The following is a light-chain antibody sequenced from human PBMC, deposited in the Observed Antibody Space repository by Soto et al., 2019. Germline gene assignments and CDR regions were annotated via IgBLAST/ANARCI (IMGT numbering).Light chain of an antibody. CDR3: KQYYNTPLT. V-gene: IGKV3-15*01. Sequence: EVVMTQSPAPLSVSPGERATLSCRASQSVSSNLAWYQQKPGQAPRRLIYGASTRATGIPARFSGSGSGTDFTLTISSLQAEDVAVYYCKQYYNTPLTFGGGTKVDIK. CDR2: GAS. J-gene: IGKJ4*01. CDR1: QSVSSN.